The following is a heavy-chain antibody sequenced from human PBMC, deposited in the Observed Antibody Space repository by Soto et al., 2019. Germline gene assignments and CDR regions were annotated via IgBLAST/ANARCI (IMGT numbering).Heavy chain of an antibody. CDR1: GFTFSDFA. D-gene: IGHD3-3*01. CDR2: ITSRSHTT. Sequence: GSLRLSCTASGFTFSDFAMSWFRQAPGKGLEWVSAITSRSHTTYYTDSVTGRFTISRDNSKNMFYLEMNNLRAEDTAVYFCAKDSRGHTDFFDSWGQGTPVTVSS. J-gene: IGHJ4*02. CDR3: AKDSRGHTDFFDS. V-gene: IGHV3-23*01.